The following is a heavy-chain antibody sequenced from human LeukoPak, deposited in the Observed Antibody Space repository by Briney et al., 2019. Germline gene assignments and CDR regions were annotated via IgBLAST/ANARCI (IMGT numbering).Heavy chain of an antibody. D-gene: IGHD5-24*01. J-gene: IGHJ3*02. CDR1: GGSISSSNW. V-gene: IGHV4-4*02. CDR3: ARDLRGWKGYGYLCI. Sequence: PSGTLSLTCAVSGGSISSSNWWSWVRQPPGKGLEWIGEIYHSGSTNYNPSLKSRVTISVDKSKNQFSLKLSTVTAADTAVYYCARDLRGWKGYGYLCIWGQGTMVTVSS. CDR2: IYHSGST.